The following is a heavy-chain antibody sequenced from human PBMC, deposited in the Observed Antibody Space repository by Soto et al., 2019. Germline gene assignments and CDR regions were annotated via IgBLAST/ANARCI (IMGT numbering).Heavy chain of an antibody. Sequence: GESLKISCKGSGYSFTSYWIGWVRQMPGKGLEWMGIIYPGDSDTRYSPSFQGQVTISADKSISTAYLQWSSLKASDTAMYYCARPSLKYSSGWYSVGMAVWGQGTTVIGSS. D-gene: IGHD6-19*01. CDR1: GYSFTSYW. J-gene: IGHJ6*02. V-gene: IGHV5-51*01. CDR2: IYPGDSDT. CDR3: ARPSLKYSSGWYSVGMAV.